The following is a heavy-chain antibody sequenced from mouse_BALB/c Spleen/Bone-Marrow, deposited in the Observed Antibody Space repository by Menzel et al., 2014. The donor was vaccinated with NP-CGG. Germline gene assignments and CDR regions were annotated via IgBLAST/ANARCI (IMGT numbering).Heavy chain of an antibody. V-gene: IGHV1-47*01. J-gene: IGHJ2*01. CDR3: ARGAYGLFDY. Sequence: GQLQQSGAELRKPGASVKMSCKAFGYPFTTYPIEWMRQNHGKNLEWIGNFHPYDDDTKYNEQFKGKAKLTVDKSSTTVSLELSRLTSDDSAVYYCARGAYGLFDYWGQGTTLTVSS. CDR1: GYPFTTYP. CDR2: FHPYDDDT. D-gene: IGHD6-5*01.